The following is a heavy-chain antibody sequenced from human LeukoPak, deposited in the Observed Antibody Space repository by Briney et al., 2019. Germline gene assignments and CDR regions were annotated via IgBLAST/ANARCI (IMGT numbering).Heavy chain of an antibody. J-gene: IGHJ2*01. Sequence: GGSLRLSCAASGFTVSSNYMSWVRQAPGKGLEWVSTISGSGDNTYYADSVKGRFTISRDNSKNTLYLQMNSLRAEDTAVYYCAKAKTPIVVVTVRYLDLWGRGTLVTVSS. CDR3: AKAKTPIVVVTVRYLDL. V-gene: IGHV3-23*01. CDR1: GFTVSSNY. D-gene: IGHD2-21*02. CDR2: ISGSGDNT.